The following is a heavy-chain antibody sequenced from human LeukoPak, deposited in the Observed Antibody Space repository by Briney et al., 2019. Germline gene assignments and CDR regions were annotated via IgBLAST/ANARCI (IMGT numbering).Heavy chain of an antibody. V-gene: IGHV3-23*01. CDR1: GFTFSSYV. CDR3: AKGGDHGDSERWLDP. J-gene: IGHJ5*02. Sequence: GGSLRLSCAASGFTFSSYVMSWVRQPPGKGLEWVSGITGSGGSTFYADSVKGRFTISRDNSKKTLFLQMKSLRGDDTAVYYCAKGGDHGDSERWLDPWGRGTLVTVSS. CDR2: ITGSGGST. D-gene: IGHD4-17*01.